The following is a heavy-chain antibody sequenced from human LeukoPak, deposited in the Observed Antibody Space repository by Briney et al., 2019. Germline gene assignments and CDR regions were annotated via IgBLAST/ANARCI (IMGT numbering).Heavy chain of an antibody. Sequence: SETLSLTCAVYGGSFSGYYWSWIRQPPGNVLEWVGEINHSGSTTYHPSLKSRVTISVDTSKNQVSLQLSSVTAADTAVYYCARGQKRGYCSSTSCYARYYFDYWGQGTLVTVSS. V-gene: IGHV4-34*01. CDR1: GGSFSGYY. J-gene: IGHJ4*02. CDR2: INHSGST. CDR3: ARGQKRGYCSSTSCYARYYFDY. D-gene: IGHD2-2*01.